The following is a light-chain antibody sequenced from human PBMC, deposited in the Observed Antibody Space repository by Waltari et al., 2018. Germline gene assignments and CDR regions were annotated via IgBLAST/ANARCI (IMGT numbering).Light chain of an antibody. V-gene: IGKV1-27*01. Sequence: DIQMTQSPSSLSASVGDSVTITCRASQSFSSSLSWYQQKPGKAPKLLIYSASSLQSGVPSRFSGSKSGTDFTLTISSLQPEDIASYYRQQYYSDPWTFGQGTKVEIK. CDR2: SAS. CDR1: QSFSSS. CDR3: QQYYSDPWT. J-gene: IGKJ1*01.